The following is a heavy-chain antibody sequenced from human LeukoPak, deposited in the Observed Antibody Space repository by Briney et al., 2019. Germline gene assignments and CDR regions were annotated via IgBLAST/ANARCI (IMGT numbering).Heavy chain of an antibody. CDR1: GFTFSSYG. D-gene: IGHD3-10*01. J-gene: IGHJ4*02. V-gene: IGHV3-30*18. Sequence: GGSLRLSCAASGFTFSSYGMHWVRQAPGKGLEWVAVISYDGSNKYYEDSVKGRFTISRDNSKNTLYMQMNSLRAEDTAVYYCAKPGDADSGSLWYWGQGTMVTVSS. CDR3: AKPGDADSGSLWY. CDR2: ISYDGSNK.